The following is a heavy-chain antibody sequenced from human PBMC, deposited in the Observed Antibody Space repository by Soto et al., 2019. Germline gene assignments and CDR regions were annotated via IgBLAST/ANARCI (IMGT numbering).Heavy chain of an antibody. J-gene: IGHJ5*02. Sequence: ASVKVSCKAPGDTFTSYYLNWVRQAPGQGPEWMGVINPHGGSTKYAQKFQGRITMTRDTSRCTVYMELSSLRSDDTAIYYCARSSGGNFGIIIEGSNWFDPWGQGTLVTVSS. CDR1: GDTFTSYY. CDR3: ARSSGGNFGIIIEGSNWFDP. V-gene: IGHV1-46*01. D-gene: IGHD3-3*01. CDR2: INPHGGST.